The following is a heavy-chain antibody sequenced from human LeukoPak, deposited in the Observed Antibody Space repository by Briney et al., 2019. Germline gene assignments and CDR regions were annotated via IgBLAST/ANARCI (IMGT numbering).Heavy chain of an antibody. J-gene: IGHJ4*02. Sequence: PGGSLRLSCAASGFTFSSYAMHWVRQAPGKGLEWVAVISYDGSNKYYADSVKGRFTISRDNSKNTLYLQMNSLRAEDTAVYYCVGFIWDYDFWSGYYDYWGQGTLATVSS. CDR3: VGFIWDYDFWSGYYDY. D-gene: IGHD3-3*01. V-gene: IGHV3-30-3*01. CDR1: GFTFSSYA. CDR2: ISYDGSNK.